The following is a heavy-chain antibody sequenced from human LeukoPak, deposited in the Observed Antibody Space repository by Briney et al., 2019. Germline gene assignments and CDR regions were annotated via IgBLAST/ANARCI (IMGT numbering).Heavy chain of an antibody. CDR1: GXIVSMNW. CDR2: IYSGGST. J-gene: IGHJ4*02. CDR3: ARGRDGFNHFDY. Sequence: GGSLRLSCGISGXIVSMNWVNWVRQAPGKGLEWVSVIYSGGSTFYADSVKGRFTISRDNSKNTVYLQMNSLRAEDTAVYYCARGRDGFNHFDYWGQGTLVTVSS. D-gene: IGHD5-24*01. V-gene: IGHV3-66*01.